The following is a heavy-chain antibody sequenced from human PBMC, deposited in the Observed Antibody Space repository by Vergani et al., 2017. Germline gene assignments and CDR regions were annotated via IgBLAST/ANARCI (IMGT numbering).Heavy chain of an antibody. Sequence: QVQLVQSGAEVKKPGSSVKVSCKASGCTFSSYAISWVRQAPGQGLEWMGGIIPIFGTANYAQKFQGRVTITADESTSTAYMELSSLRSEDTAVYYCARAITIFGVVINYYYYMDVWGKGTTVTVSS. CDR3: ARAITIFGVVINYYYYMDV. CDR1: GCTFSSYA. J-gene: IGHJ6*03. D-gene: IGHD3-3*01. V-gene: IGHV1-69*01. CDR2: IIPIFGTA.